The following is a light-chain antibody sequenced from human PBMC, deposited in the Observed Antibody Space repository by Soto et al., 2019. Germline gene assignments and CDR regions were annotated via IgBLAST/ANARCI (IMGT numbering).Light chain of an antibody. CDR1: QRLSASD. CDR2: GVS. Sequence: EIVLTQSPGTLSLSPGQRATLSCRASQRLSASDIAWYQQKPGQAPKFLIYGVSSRATGIPDRFSGSGSGTDLTLTISRLEPEDFAVYHGQQYGSSPLITVGQLTRLEIK. CDR3: QQYGSSPLIT. J-gene: IGKJ5*01. V-gene: IGKV3-20*01.